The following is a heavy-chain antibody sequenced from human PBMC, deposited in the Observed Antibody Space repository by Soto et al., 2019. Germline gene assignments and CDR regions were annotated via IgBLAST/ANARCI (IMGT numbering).Heavy chain of an antibody. J-gene: IGHJ5*02. V-gene: IGHV4-39*02. CDR3: ARDIRITMVVVVTRFDP. CDR1: RGSISSGTNY. Sequence: PSETLSLTCTVSRGSISSGTNYWAWIRQPPGKGLEWIANIYYSGSTFYNPSLKSRVTISLDTSKNQFSLELRSLRSDDTAVYYCARDIRITMVVVVTRFDPWGQGTLVTVSS. CDR2: IYYSGST. D-gene: IGHD3-22*01.